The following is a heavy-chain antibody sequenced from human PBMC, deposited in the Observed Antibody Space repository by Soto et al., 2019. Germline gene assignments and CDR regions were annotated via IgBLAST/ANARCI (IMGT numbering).Heavy chain of an antibody. CDR1: GFTFSSYG. CDR3: ARDKAVKGYYYYYMDV. Sequence: QVQLVESGGGVVQPGRSLRLSCAASGFTFSSYGMHWVRQAPGKGLEWVAVIWYDGSNKYYADSVKGRFTISRDNSKNTLYPQMNSLRAEDTAVYYCARDKAVKGYYYYYMDVWGKGTTVTVSS. CDR2: IWYDGSNK. V-gene: IGHV3-33*01. D-gene: IGHD4-17*01. J-gene: IGHJ6*03.